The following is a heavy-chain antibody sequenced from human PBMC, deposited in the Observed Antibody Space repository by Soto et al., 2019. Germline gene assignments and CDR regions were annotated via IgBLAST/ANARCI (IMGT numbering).Heavy chain of an antibody. V-gene: IGHV1-69*08. CDR1: GYSFRRYT. Sequence: QVQLVSSGAEVKKPGSSVKVSCKASGYSFRRYTISWVRQAPGQGLEWLGRIIPVPGTANYAQKFQGRVTITADKSTGTAYLEVSSLTSQDTAVYYCAREVDSSYSFDYWGQGTVVTVSS. D-gene: IGHD6-6*01. CDR2: IIPVPGTA. J-gene: IGHJ4*02. CDR3: AREVDSSYSFDY.